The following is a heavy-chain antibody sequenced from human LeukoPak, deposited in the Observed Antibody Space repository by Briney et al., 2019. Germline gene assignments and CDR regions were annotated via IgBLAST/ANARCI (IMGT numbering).Heavy chain of an antibody. D-gene: IGHD6-13*01. CDR1: GYSISSGYY. J-gene: IGHJ4*02. CDR3: ARQGSSEYYFDY. V-gene: IGHV4-38-2*02. Sequence: PSETLSLTCTVSGYSISSGYYWGWIRQPPGKGLEWIGSIYHSGSTYYNPSLKSRVTISVDTSKNQFSLKLSSVIAADTAVYYCARQGSSEYYFDYWGQGTLVTVSS. CDR2: IYHSGST.